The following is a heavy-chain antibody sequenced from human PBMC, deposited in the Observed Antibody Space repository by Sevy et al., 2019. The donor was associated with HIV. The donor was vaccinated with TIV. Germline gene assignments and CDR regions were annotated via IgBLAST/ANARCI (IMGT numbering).Heavy chain of an antibody. D-gene: IGHD2-15*01. J-gene: IGHJ6*02. CDR3: AKGFCSGATCPRDYYYYGMDV. CDR2: ISGSGRFT. V-gene: IGHV3-23*01. CDR1: EFTFSSYA. Sequence: GGSLRLSCSASEFTFSSYAMSWVRQAPGKGLEWVSSISGSGRFTYYANFVEGRFMSSRDNSKNTLSVQMNSLRAEDTAVYYCAKGFCSGATCPRDYYYYGMDVWGQGTTVTVSS.